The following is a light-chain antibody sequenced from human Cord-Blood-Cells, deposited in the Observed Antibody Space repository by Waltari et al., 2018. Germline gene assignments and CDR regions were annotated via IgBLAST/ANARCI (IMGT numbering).Light chain of an antibody. J-gene: IGKJ2*01. CDR3: QQYNNLPPAMT. CDR2: GAS. CDR1: QSVSSN. Sequence: EIVMTQSPATLSVSPGERATLSCRASQSVSSNLAWYQQKPGQAPRLLIYGASTSATGIPAMFSGSGSGTEFTLTISSLQSEDFAVYYCQQYNNLPPAMTFGQGTKLEIK. V-gene: IGKV3-15*01.